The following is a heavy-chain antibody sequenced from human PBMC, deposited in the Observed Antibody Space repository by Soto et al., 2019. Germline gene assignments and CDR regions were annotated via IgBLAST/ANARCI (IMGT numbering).Heavy chain of an antibody. CDR1: GFTFGAYA. V-gene: IGHV3-49*03. D-gene: IGHD5-18*01. J-gene: IGHJ5*02. CDR3: TRSPTLNGYSFSWFDP. CDR2: IRSKAYGGTT. Sequence: GGSLRLSCTASGFTFGAYATSWFRQAPGKRLEWVGFIRSKAYGGTTEYAASVKGRFTISRDDSKSIAYLQMNSLKTEDTAVYYCTRSPTLNGYSFSWFDPWGQGTLVTVSS.